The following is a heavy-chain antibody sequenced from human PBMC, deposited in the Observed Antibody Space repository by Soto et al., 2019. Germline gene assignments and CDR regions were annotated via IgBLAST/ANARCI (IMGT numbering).Heavy chain of an antibody. D-gene: IGHD3-22*01. Sequence: GGSLRLSCTVSGFTFGDYAMSWFRQAPGKGLEWIGFIRTNAYGGTSDYAASVKDRFTISRDDSKSIAYLQMNGLKIEDTAVYYCARGVKILGVPRPLDFWGQGTLVTVSS. CDR2: IRTNAYGGTS. J-gene: IGHJ4*02. CDR1: GFTFGDYA. CDR3: ARGVKILGVPRPLDF. V-gene: IGHV3-49*03.